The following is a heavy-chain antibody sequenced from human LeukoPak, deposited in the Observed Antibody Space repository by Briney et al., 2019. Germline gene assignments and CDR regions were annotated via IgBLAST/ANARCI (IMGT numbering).Heavy chain of an antibody. D-gene: IGHD3-10*01. Sequence: PSETLSLTCTVSGGSISSSYCSWIRQPAGKGLEWIGRIYTTGSTDSTDFNPSLKSRVTMSVDTSKNQFSLTLGSVTAADTAVYYCAGFGAGSYYWGQGTLVTVSS. CDR1: GGSISSSY. CDR3: AGFGAGSYY. CDR2: IYTTGSTDST. V-gene: IGHV4-4*07. J-gene: IGHJ4*02.